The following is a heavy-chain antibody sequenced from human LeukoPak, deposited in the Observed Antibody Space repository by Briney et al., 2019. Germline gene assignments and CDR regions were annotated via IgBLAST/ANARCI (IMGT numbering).Heavy chain of an antibody. D-gene: IGHD3-10*01. Sequence: GGSLRLSCAASGFTFSSYAMHWVRQAPGKGLEWVVVISYDGSNKYYADSVKGRFTISRDNSKNTLYLQMNSLRAEDTAVYYCARDVWVRGITWFDPWGQGTLVTVST. CDR1: GFTFSSYA. J-gene: IGHJ5*02. CDR2: ISYDGSNK. CDR3: ARDVWVRGITWFDP. V-gene: IGHV3-30-3*01.